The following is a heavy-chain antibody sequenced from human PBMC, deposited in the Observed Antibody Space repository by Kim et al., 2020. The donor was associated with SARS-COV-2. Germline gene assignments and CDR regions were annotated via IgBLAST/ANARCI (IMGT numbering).Heavy chain of an antibody. CDR3: PLLYYDSSGYYPYYGMDV. V-gene: IGHV4-34*01. J-gene: IGHJ6*02. Sequence: SETLSLTCAVYGGSFSGYYWSWIRQPPGKGLEWIGEINHSGSTNYNPSLKSRVTISVDTSKNQFSLKLSSVTAADTAVYYCPLLYYDSSGYYPYYGMDVWGQGTTVTVSS. CDR2: INHSGST. D-gene: IGHD3-22*01. CDR1: GGSFSGYY.